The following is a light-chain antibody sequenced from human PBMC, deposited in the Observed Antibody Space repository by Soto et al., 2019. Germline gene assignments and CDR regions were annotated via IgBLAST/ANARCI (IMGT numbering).Light chain of an antibody. V-gene: IGKV3-20*01. CDR3: QQYGSSTKT. CDR2: GAS. J-gene: IGKJ1*01. CDR1: QSVSSN. Sequence: EIVLTQSPATLSSFPGDRVTLSFRASQSVSSNLAWYQQKPGQAPRLLIYGASSRATGIPDRFSGSGSGTDFTLTISRLEPEDFAVYYCQQYGSSTKTFGQGTKVDIK.